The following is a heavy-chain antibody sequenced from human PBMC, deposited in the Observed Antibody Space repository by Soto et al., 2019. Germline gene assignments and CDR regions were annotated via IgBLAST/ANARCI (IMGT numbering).Heavy chain of an antibody. J-gene: IGHJ4*02. V-gene: IGHV4-39*01. Sequence: SETLSLTCTVSGGSISSNNYYWGWIRQPPGKGLEWIGSIYYSGSTYYNPSLKSRLTISLDTPKNQFSLKLNSVTAADTAVYYCARGGWRHIDYWGQGTLVTVSS. CDR3: ARGGWRHIDY. D-gene: IGHD3-3*01. CDR1: GGSISSNNYY. CDR2: IYYSGST.